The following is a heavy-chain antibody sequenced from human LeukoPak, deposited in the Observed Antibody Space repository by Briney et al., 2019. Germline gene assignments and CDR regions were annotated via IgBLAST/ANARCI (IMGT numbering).Heavy chain of an antibody. Sequence: SGPTLVKPTQTLTLTCTFSGFSLSTSEVGVGWIRQPPGKALEWLALIYWNDDKRYSPSLKSRLTITKDTSKNEVVLIMTNMDSVDTATYYCAYRPRWEQFAYWGQGTLVTVSS. CDR2: IYWNDDK. CDR1: GFSLSTSEVG. CDR3: AYRPRWEQFAY. J-gene: IGHJ4*02. D-gene: IGHD1/OR15-1a*01. V-gene: IGHV2-5*01.